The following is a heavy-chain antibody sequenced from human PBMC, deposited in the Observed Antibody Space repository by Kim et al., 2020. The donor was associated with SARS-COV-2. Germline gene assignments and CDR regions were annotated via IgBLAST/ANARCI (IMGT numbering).Heavy chain of an antibody. CDR3: ARDRKLSSSWYSSWFDP. J-gene: IGHJ5*02. D-gene: IGHD6-13*01. CDR2: INAGNGNT. Sequence: ASVKVSCKASGYTFTSYAMHWVRQAPGQRLEWMGWINAGNGNTKYSQKFQGRVTITRDTSASTAYMELCSLRSEDTAVYYCARDRKLSSSWYSSWFDPWGQGTLVTVSS. CDR1: GYTFTSYA. V-gene: IGHV1-3*01.